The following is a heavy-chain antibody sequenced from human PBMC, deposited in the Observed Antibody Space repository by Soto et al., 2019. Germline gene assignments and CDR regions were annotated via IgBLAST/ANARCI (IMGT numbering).Heavy chain of an antibody. CDR2: ISYDGSNK. D-gene: IGHD3-22*01. Sequence: GGSLRLSCAASGFTFSSYAMHWVRQAPGKGLEWVAVISYDGSNKYYADSVKGRFTISRDNYKNTLYLQMNSLRAEDTAVYYCARDLGLKVFPYGMDVWGQGTTVTVSS. V-gene: IGHV3-30-3*01. CDR1: GFTFSSYA. CDR3: ARDLGLKVFPYGMDV. J-gene: IGHJ6*02.